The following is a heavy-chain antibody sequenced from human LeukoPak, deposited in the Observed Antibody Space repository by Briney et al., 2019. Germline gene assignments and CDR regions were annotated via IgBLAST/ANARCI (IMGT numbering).Heavy chain of an antibody. CDR2: ISGSGGST. CDR1: GFTFSSYA. J-gene: IGHJ4*02. CDR3: AKGSNSGITMVRGVIKSYFDY. Sequence: GGSLRLSCAASGFTFSSYAMGWVRQAPGKGLEWVSAISGSGGSTYYADSVKGRFTISRDNSKNTLYLQMNSLRAEDTAVYYCAKGSNSGITMVRGVIKSYFDYWGQGTLVTVSS. V-gene: IGHV3-23*01. D-gene: IGHD3-10*01.